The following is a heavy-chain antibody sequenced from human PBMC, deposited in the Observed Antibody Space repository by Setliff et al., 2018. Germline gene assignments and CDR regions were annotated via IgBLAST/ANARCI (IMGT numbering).Heavy chain of an antibody. CDR3: VRDRAAIVVGPPTAAFDI. CDR1: GYTFSNFG. J-gene: IGHJ3*02. V-gene: IGHV1-18*01. Sequence: ASVKVSCKASGYTFSNFGFSWVRQAPGQGLEWMGWISAYNGNTNYAQKLQGRVTLTTDTSTGTAYMEVRSLRSDDTAQYYCVRDRAAIVVGPPTAAFDIWGQGTMVTVSS. CDR2: ISAYNGNT. D-gene: IGHD2-2*01.